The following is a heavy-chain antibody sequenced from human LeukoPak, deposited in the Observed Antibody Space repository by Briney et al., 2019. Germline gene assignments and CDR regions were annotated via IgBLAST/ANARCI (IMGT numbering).Heavy chain of an antibody. V-gene: IGHV3-7*01. Sequence: GGSLRLSCAASGFTFSGYWMSWVRQAPGKGLEWVANIKQDGSEKYYVDSVKGRFTISRDNAKNSLYLQMNSLRAEDTAVYYCARDPNYGSGSTYFDYWGQGTLVTVAS. CDR2: IKQDGSEK. CDR3: ARDPNYGSGSTYFDY. J-gene: IGHJ4*02. D-gene: IGHD3-10*01. CDR1: GFTFSGYW.